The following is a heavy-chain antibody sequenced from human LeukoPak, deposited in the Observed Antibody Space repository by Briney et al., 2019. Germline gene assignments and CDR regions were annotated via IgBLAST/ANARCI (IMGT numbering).Heavy chain of an antibody. CDR2: ISPFNGNT. CDR1: GYIFTSYG. V-gene: IGHV1-18*01. Sequence: GASVKVSCKASGYIFTSYGISWVRQAPGQGLESVGWISPFNGNTKYVQKFQGRVTMTTDTSTSTAYLELRSLRSDDTALYYCARDRVGGYTYGGNWFDPWGPGTLVTVSS. CDR3: ARDRVGGYTYGGNWFDP. J-gene: IGHJ5*02. D-gene: IGHD5-18*01.